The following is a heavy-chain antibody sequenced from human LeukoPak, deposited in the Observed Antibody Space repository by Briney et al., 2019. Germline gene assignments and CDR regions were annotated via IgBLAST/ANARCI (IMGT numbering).Heavy chain of an antibody. Sequence: ASVKFSCKASGYTFTVYYIHWVRQAPGQGHEWMGWINPNSGGTNYAQKFQGRVTMTRDTSISTAYMELSRLRSDDTAVYYCARDWGYCSGGSCSNWFDPWGQGTLVTVSS. J-gene: IGHJ5*02. CDR1: GYTFTVYY. D-gene: IGHD2-15*01. CDR3: ARDWGYCSGGSCSNWFDP. V-gene: IGHV1-2*02. CDR2: INPNSGGT.